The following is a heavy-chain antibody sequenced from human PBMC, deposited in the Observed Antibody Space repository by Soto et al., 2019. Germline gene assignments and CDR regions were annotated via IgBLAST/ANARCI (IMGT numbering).Heavy chain of an antibody. V-gene: IGHV3-7*05. CDR3: ARDQLEDYGSGSYYLGYYYYGMDV. CDR2: IKQDGSEK. D-gene: IGHD3-10*01. CDR1: GFTFSSYW. J-gene: IGHJ6*02. Sequence: EVQLVESGGGLVQPGGSVRLSCAASGFTFSSYWMSWVRQAPGKGLEWVANIKQDGSEKYNVDSVKGRFTLPRDNAKNQLYLQMNSLRAEDTAVYYCARDQLEDYGSGSYYLGYYYYGMDVWGQGTTVTVSS.